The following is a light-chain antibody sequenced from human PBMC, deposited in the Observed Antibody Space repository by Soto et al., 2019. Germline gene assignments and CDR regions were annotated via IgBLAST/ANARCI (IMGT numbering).Light chain of an antibody. CDR2: DGS. V-gene: IGKV1-33*01. J-gene: IGKJ2*01. CDR1: QGIKNF. Sequence: DIPLTQSPSSLSASVGDRVTITCQASQGIKNFLNWYQQKPGKAPKLLIYDGSSLETGVPSRFSGSGSGTDFTFAISSLQPEDIATYYCQQYDDLPYTFGQGTKLEI. CDR3: QQYDDLPYT.